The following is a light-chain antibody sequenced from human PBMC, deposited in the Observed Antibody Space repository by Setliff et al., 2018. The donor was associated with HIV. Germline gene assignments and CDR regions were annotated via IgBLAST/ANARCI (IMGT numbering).Light chain of an antibody. CDR1: NSGSKS. V-gene: IGLV3-21*03. J-gene: IGLJ1*01. CDR2: DDN. CDR3: QVWDGNSDHYV. Sequence: SYELTQPPSVSVAPGKTARITCGGNNSGSKSVHWYQQKPGQAPVLVVYDDNDRPSGIPERFSDSNSGNTATLTISRVGAGDEADYYCQVWDGNSDHYVFGTGTKVTV.